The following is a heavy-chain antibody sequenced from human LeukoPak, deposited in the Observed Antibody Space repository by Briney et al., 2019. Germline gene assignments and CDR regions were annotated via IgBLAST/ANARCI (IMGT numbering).Heavy chain of an antibody. D-gene: IGHD2-21*01. CDR2: IKEDGSEK. Sequence: PGGSLRLSCAASGFTFSSYWMSWDRQAPGKGLEWVANIKEDGSEKDYVDSVKGRFTISRDNAKNSLYLQMNSLRAEDTAVYYCARGPSYCGGDCYYYFDYWGQGTLVTVSS. CDR1: GFTFSSYW. V-gene: IGHV3-7*01. J-gene: IGHJ4*02. CDR3: ARGPSYCGGDCYYYFDY.